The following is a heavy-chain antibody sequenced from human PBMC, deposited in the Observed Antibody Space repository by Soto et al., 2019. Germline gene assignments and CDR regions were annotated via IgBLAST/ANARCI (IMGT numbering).Heavy chain of an antibody. CDR2: IWNDGSNK. V-gene: IGHV3-33*01. D-gene: IGHD2-2*03. CDR3: ARALFPDVDIYAMDV. Sequence: SLRLSCAASGFTFSDHAMHWVRQAPGKGREWLAIIWNDGSNKFYAGSVKGRFTISRDNSKNTVYLQMNTLSAEDTAVYYCARALFPDVDIYAMDVWGQGTTVTVSS. J-gene: IGHJ6*02. CDR1: GFTFSDHA.